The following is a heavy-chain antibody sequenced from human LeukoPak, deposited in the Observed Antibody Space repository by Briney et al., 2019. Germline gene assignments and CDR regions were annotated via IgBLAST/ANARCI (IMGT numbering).Heavy chain of an antibody. CDR1: GGTFSSYA. CDR3: ARTVVPAAMGLDY. CDR2: IIPILGIA. V-gene: IGHV1-69*04. D-gene: IGHD2-2*01. Sequence: SVKVSCKASGGTFSSYAISWVRQAPGQGLEWMGRIIPILGIANYAQKFQGRVTITADKSTSTAYMELSSLRSEDTAVYYCARTVVPAAMGLDYWGQGTLVTVSS. J-gene: IGHJ4*02.